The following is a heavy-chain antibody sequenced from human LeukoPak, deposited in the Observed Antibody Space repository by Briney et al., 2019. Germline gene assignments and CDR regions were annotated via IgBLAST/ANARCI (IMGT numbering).Heavy chain of an antibody. CDR3: ARVDNWNGPPEFGYYYGMDV. J-gene: IGHJ6*02. D-gene: IGHD1-20*01. CDR2: ISAYNGNT. V-gene: IGHV1-18*01. Sequence: GASVKVSCKASGGTFSSYAISWVRQAPGQGLEWMGWISAYNGNTNYAQKLQGRVTMTTDTSTSTAYMELRSLRSDDTAVYYCARVDNWNGPPEFGYYYGMDVWGQGTTVTVSS. CDR1: GGTFSSYA.